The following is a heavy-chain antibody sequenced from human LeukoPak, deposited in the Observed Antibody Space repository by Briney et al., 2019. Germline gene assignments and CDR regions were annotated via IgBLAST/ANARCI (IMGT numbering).Heavy chain of an antibody. Sequence: PSETLSLTCTVSGDSISTPNRWSWVRQAPGRGPEWIGEVYHTGSTKYNPSLRSRVTISVDKSKNQFSLKLNSVIAADTAIYYCARVEVGELRLWFDPWGQGTLVTVSS. J-gene: IGHJ5*02. CDR2: VYHTGST. V-gene: IGHV4-4*02. CDR3: ARVEVGELRLWFDP. CDR1: GDSISTPNR. D-gene: IGHD3-10*01.